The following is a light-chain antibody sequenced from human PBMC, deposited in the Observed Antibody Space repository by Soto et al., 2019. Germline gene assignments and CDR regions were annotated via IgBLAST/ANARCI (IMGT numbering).Light chain of an antibody. CDR1: GSDVGGYRY. V-gene: IGLV2-14*01. CDR3: SSYSSSNIYL. CDR2: EVS. Sequence: SVLTQPASGSGSPGQSITISCTGTGSDVGGYRYVAWYQQRPGKAPKLVIQEVSNRPSGISDRFSGSKSGNTASLTFSGLQADDEADYYCSSYSSSNIYLFGTGTKVT. J-gene: IGLJ1*01.